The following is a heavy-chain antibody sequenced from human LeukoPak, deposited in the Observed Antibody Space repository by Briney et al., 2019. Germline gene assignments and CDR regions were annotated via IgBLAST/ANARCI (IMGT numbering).Heavy chain of an antibody. CDR2: VSWDSGNI. V-gene: IGHV3-9*01. J-gene: IGHJ3*01. CDR1: GFTLDDYA. D-gene: IGHD1-26*01. CDR3: IKDMGFDLLKDAFDV. Sequence: PGRSLTLSCAGAGFTLDDYAMHWVRQPPGKGLEWVSSVSWDSGNIAYAASVKGRFTISRDNAKNSLSLQMNSLRAEDTALYYCIKDMGFDLLKDAFDVWGQGTMVTVSS.